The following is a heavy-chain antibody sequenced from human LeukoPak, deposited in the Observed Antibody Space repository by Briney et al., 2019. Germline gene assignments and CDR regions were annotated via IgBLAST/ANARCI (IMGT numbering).Heavy chain of an antibody. CDR1: GGSISSYY. D-gene: IGHD2-2*02. CDR3: ARVGVVPAAILDY. CDR2: IYYSGST. J-gene: IGHJ4*02. V-gene: IGHV4-59*01. Sequence: SETLSLTCTVSGGSISSYYWSWIRQPPGKGLEWIGYIYYSGSTNYNPSLKSRVTISVDTSKNQFSLKLSSVTAADTAVYYCARVGVVPAAILDYWGQGTLVTVSS.